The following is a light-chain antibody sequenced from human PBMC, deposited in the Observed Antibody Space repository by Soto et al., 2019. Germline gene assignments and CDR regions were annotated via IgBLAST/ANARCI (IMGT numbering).Light chain of an antibody. Sequence: LMIRRSPATLAVSPEKRARISFRASQSVNIHLAWYQQKPGQAPRLLIYGASARATDIPAKFSGSGSGTEFTLTISSLQSEDFALSYCQQYNKWPRTFGQGSKVDIK. CDR3: QQYNKWPRT. CDR1: QSVNIH. J-gene: IGKJ1*01. V-gene: IGKV3D-15*01. CDR2: GAS.